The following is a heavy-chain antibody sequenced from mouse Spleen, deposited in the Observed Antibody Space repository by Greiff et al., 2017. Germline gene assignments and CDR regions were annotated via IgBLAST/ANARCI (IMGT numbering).Heavy chain of an antibody. Sequence: VQLQQSGPELVKPGASVKLSCKASGYTFTSYWMHWVKQRPGRGLEWIGRIDPNSGGTKYNEKFKSKATLTVDKPSSTAYMQLSSLTSEDSAVYYCAGDYYDGSYTFAYWGQGTLVTVSA. CDR1: GYTFTSYW. D-gene: IGHD1-1*01. CDR2: IDPNSGGT. V-gene: IGHV1-72*01. CDR3: AGDYYDGSYTFAY. J-gene: IGHJ3*01.